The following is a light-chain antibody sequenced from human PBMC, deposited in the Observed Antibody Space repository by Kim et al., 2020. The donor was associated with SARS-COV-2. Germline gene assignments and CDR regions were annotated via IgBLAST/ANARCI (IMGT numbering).Light chain of an antibody. CDR1: QNIDAW. CDR3: QQYKTYPVT. Sequence: ASVGDRVTITCRASQNIDAWLAWYQQKPGKAPKLMIYTASTLESGVPSRFSGSGSGTEFTLTISSLQPDDFATYYCQQYKTYPVTFGGGTKVDIK. J-gene: IGKJ4*01. V-gene: IGKV1-5*03. CDR2: TAS.